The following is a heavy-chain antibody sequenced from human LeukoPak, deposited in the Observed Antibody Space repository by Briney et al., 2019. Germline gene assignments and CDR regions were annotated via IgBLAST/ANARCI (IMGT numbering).Heavy chain of an antibody. V-gene: IGHV4-4*08. CDR3: ARVKGYSGHGFDY. D-gene: IGHD5-12*01. Sequence: PSETLSLTCTVSGGSISSYYWSWIRQPPGTGLEWTGSIYPSGSTFYNPSLKSRVTISVDTSKNQFSLNLSSVTPADTAVYYCARVKGYSGHGFDYWGQGTLVTVSS. J-gene: IGHJ4*02. CDR1: GGSISSYY. CDR2: IYPSGST.